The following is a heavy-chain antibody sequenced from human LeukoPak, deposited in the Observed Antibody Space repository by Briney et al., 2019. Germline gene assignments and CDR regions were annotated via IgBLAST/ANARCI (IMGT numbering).Heavy chain of an antibody. J-gene: IGHJ4*02. CDR3: ARYDY. CDR2: ISYDGSNK. V-gene: IGHV3-30-3*01. CDR1: GFTFSSYA. Sequence: GGSLRLSCAASGFTFSSYAMHWVRQAPGKGLEWVAVISYDGSNKYYADSVKGRFTISRDNSKNTLYLQMNSLRAEDTAVYYCARYDYWGQGILVTVSS.